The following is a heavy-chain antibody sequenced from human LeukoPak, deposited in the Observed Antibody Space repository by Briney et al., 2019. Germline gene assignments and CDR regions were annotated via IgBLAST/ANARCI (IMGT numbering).Heavy chain of an antibody. J-gene: IGHJ4*02. D-gene: IGHD3-10*01. CDR2: IRYDGSNK. CDR3: EKVEGGMVRGVIIAP. V-gene: IGHV3-30*02. CDR1: GFTFSSYG. Sequence: GGSLRLSCAASGFTFSSYGMHWVRQAPGKGLEWVAFIRYDGSNKYYADSVKGRFTISRDNSKNTLYLQMNSLRAEDTAVYYCEKVEGGMVRGVIIAPWGQGTLVTVSS.